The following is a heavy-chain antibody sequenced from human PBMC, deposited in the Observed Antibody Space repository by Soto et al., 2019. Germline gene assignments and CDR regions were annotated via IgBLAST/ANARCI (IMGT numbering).Heavy chain of an antibody. CDR3: AAVTTGYLYYYYGMDV. CDR2: IVVGSGNT. Sequence: GASVKVSCKASGFTFTSSAVQWVRQARGQRLEWIGWIVVGSGNTNYAQKFQEGVTITRDMSTSTAYMELSSLRSEDTAVYYCAAVTTGYLYYYYGMDVWGPGTTVTVSS. D-gene: IGHD3-9*01. CDR1: GFTFTSSA. J-gene: IGHJ6*02. V-gene: IGHV1-58*01.